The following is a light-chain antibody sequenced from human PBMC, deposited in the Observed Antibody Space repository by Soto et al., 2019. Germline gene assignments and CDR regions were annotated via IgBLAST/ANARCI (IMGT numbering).Light chain of an antibody. CDR3: KHYTDWHRVT. V-gene: IGKV3-15*01. CDR2: GAS. J-gene: IGKJ4*02. CDR1: QSVSGN. Sequence: EIVMTQSPATLSVSPGERATLSCRASQSVSGNLAWYQQKPGQAPRLLIYGASTRATGIPARFSGSGSGRGSTPNISSPPSVDFAVSYCKHYTDWHRVTFGGGTKVEIK.